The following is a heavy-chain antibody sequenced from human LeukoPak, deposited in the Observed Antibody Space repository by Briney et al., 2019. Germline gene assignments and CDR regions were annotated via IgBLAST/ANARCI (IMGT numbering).Heavy chain of an antibody. V-gene: IGHV3-30-3*01. CDR3: ARDHGMDV. CDR2: ISYDGSNK. Sequence: GRSLRLSCAASGFTFSSYAMHWVRQAPGKGLEWVAVISYDGSNKYYADPVKGRFTISRDNSKNTLYLQMNSLRAEDTAVYYCARDHGMDVWGQGTTVTVSS. J-gene: IGHJ6*02. CDR1: GFTFSSYA.